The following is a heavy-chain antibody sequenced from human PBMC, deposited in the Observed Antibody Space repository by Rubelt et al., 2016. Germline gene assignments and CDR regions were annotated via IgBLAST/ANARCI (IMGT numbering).Heavy chain of an antibody. J-gene: IGHJ3*02. CDR2: INHSGST. V-gene: IGHV4-34*01. D-gene: IGHD3-3*01. Sequence: QVQLQQWGAGLLKPSETLSLTCAVYGGSFSGYYWSWIRQPPGKGLEWIGEINHSGSTNYNPSLKSRVTISVDTSKNQFSLKLSSGTAADTAVYYCARPARDYDFWSGYRYAFDIWGQGTMVTVSS. CDR3: ARPARDYDFWSGYRYAFDI. CDR1: GGSFSGYY.